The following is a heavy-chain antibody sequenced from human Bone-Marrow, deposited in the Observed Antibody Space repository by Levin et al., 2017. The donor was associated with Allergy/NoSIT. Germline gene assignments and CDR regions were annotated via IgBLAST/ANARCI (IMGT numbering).Heavy chain of an antibody. CDR3: AREGYYDSSAYYSDVFDI. Sequence: LRLSCTVSGGSISSGGYYWSWIRQHPGKGLEWIAHIYDIGGIFYSPSLESRLIISVDKSKNQFSLNLGSVTAADTAVYYCAREGYYDSSAYYSDVFDIWGQGTMVTVSS. D-gene: IGHD3-22*01. CDR2: IYDIGGI. J-gene: IGHJ3*02. V-gene: IGHV4-31*03. CDR1: GGSISSGGYY.